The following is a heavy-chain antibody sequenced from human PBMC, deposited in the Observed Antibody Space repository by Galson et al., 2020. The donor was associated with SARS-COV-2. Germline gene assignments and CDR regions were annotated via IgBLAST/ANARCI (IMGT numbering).Heavy chain of an antibody. D-gene: IGHD3-10*01. J-gene: IGHJ4*02. V-gene: IGHV1-18*04. Sequence: ASVKVSCEASGYTFTSYGIRWVRQAPGQGLEWMGWSSAYNGDTNYAQKFQGRVTLTTDTATRTSYLDLRSLRSDDTAVYYCVWEWLPPHTGSWGQGSLVTVSS. CDR2: SSAYNGDT. CDR3: VWEWLPPHTGS. CDR1: GYTFTSYG.